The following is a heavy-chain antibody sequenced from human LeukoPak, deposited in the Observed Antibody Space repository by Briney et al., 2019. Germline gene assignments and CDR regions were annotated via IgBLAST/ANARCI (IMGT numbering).Heavy chain of an antibody. D-gene: IGHD3-22*01. Sequence: GGSLRLSCAASGFTVSSNYMSWVRQAPGKGLEWVSVIYSGGSTYYADSVKGRFTISRDNSKNTLYLQMNSLRAEDTAVYYCARLANRNYYDSSGYSGAFDIWGQGTMVTVSS. CDR3: ARLANRNYYDSSGYSGAFDI. J-gene: IGHJ3*02. CDR2: IYSGGST. CDR1: GFTVSSNY. V-gene: IGHV3-53*01.